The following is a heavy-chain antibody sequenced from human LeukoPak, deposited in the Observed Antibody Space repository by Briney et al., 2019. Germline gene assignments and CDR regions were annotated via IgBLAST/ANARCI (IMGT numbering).Heavy chain of an antibody. Sequence: GGSLRLSCAASGFTFEGYGMSWVRQGPGKGLEWVSGINWNGGSTGYADSVKGRFTISRDNAKNSLYLQVNSLRAEDTALYYCARDGYSSGWANAFDYWGQGTLVTVSS. CDR2: INWNGGST. CDR3: ARDGYSSGWANAFDY. V-gene: IGHV3-20*04. J-gene: IGHJ4*02. D-gene: IGHD6-19*01. CDR1: GFTFEGYG.